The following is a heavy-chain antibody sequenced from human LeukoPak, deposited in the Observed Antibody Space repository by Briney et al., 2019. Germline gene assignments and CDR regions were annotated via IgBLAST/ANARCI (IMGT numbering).Heavy chain of an antibody. CDR3: ATDQYSSNWYYFDY. Sequence: PGGSLRLSCAASGFTFSSYEMNWVRQAPGKGLEWVSYISSSGSTIYNADSVKGRFTISRDNAKNSLYLQMNSLRAEDTAFYYCATDQYSSNWYYFDYWGQGTLVTVSS. CDR1: GFTFSSYE. V-gene: IGHV3-48*03. J-gene: IGHJ4*02. CDR2: ISSSGSTI. D-gene: IGHD6-13*01.